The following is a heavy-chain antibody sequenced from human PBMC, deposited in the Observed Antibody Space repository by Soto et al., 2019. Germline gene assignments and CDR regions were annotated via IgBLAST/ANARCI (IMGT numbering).Heavy chain of an antibody. Sequence: GGSLRLSCAASGFTVSSNYMSWVRQAPGKGLEWVSVICSGGSTYYADSVKGRFTISRHNSKNTLYLQMNSLRAEDTAVYYCARERVMTTVTTPPLYYYYYGMDVWGQGTTVTVSS. J-gene: IGHJ6*02. CDR1: GFTVSSNY. CDR2: ICSGGST. D-gene: IGHD4-4*01. V-gene: IGHV3-66*01. CDR3: ARERVMTTVTTPPLYYYYYGMDV.